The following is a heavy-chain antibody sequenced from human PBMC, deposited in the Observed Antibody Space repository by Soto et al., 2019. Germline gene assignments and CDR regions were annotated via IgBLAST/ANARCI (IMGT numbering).Heavy chain of an antibody. CDR1: GFTFSSYA. D-gene: IGHD4-17*01. J-gene: IGHJ4*02. V-gene: IGHV3-30-3*01. Sequence: SLRLSCAASGFTFSSYAMHWVRQAPGKGLEWVAVISYDGSNKYYADSVKGRFTISRDNSKNTLYLQMNSLRAEDTAVYYCARAHYGDYDGSYFDYWGQGTLVTVSS. CDR2: ISYDGSNK. CDR3: ARAHYGDYDGSYFDY.